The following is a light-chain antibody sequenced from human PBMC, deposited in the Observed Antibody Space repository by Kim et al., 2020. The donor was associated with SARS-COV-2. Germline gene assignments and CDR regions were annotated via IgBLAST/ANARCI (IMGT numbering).Light chain of an antibody. V-gene: IGKV3-20*01. CDR3: QQYGSSPYS. J-gene: IGKJ2*03. CDR1: QGVGSSL. Sequence: SPGGRATLYCRASQGVGSSLFALYQQKPGQAPWLLIYEAFKRVAGIPDRFSGSGSGTDFTLTISRPEPEDFAMYYCQQYGSSPYSFVQGTKVDIK. CDR2: EAF.